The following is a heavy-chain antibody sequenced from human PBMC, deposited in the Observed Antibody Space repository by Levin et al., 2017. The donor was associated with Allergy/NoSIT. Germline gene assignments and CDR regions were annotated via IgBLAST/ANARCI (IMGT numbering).Heavy chain of an antibody. Sequence: GESLKISCAASGFTFSSYAMSWVRQAPGKGLEWVSAISGSGGSTYYADSVKGRFTISRDNSKNTLYLQMNSLRAEDTAVYYCAKSLYMYSSGWYYDYWGQGTLVTVSS. CDR2: ISGSGGST. CDR1: GFTFSSYA. J-gene: IGHJ4*02. D-gene: IGHD6-19*01. CDR3: AKSLYMYSSGWYYDY. V-gene: IGHV3-23*01.